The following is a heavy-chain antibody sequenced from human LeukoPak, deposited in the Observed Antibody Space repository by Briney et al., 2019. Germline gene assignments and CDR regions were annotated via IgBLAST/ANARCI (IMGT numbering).Heavy chain of an antibody. CDR2: ISGSGGDL. CDR3: AKDRPPGGSPLMDY. V-gene: IGHV3-23*01. Sequence: PGGSLRLSCAASGFTFSNYAMSWVRPAPGKGLGWVSVISGSGGDLYYADSVKGRFTISRDNSKNTVFLQMSSLRAEDTAVYYCAKDRPPGGSPLMDYWGQGTLVTVSS. CDR1: GFTFSNYA. D-gene: IGHD1-26*01. J-gene: IGHJ4*02.